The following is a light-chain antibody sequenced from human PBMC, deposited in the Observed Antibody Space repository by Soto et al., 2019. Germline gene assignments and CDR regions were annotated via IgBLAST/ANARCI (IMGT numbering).Light chain of an antibody. CDR3: HQYGSSPAT. J-gene: IGKJ1*01. CDR2: GAS. V-gene: IGKV3-20*01. Sequence: EIVLTQSPGTLSLSPGERATLSCRASQSVSSSYLAWYQQRPGQAPRLLIYGASSRATGIPDRFSGSGSGTDFNLTINRLEPEDFAVYFCHQYGSSPATFGQGTKVEIK. CDR1: QSVSSSY.